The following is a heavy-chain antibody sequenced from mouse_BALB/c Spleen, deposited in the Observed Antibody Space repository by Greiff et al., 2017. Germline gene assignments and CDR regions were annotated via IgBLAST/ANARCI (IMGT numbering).Heavy chain of an antibody. CDR1: GFTFSSYG. CDR2: ISSGGSYT. J-gene: IGHJ3*01. V-gene: IGHV5-6*02. CDR3: ARHVGMTRDFSWFAY. Sequence: EVKLVESGGDLVKPGGSLKLSCAASGFTFSSYGMSWVRQTPDKRLEWVATISSGGSYTYYPDSVKARFTISRDNAKNTLYLQMSSLKSEDTAMYYCARHVGMTRDFSWFAYWGQGTLVTVSA. D-gene: IGHD2-13*01.